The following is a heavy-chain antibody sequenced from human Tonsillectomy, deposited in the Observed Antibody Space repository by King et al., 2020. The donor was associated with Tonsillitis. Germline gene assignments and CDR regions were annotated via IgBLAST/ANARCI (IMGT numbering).Heavy chain of an antibody. CDR2: IYYSGST. CDR1: GGSISSSSYY. CDR3: ARAKGIVGATRFDP. J-gene: IGHJ5*02. V-gene: IGHV4-39*07. Sequence: QLQESGPGLVKPSETLSLTCTVSGGSISSSSYYWGWIRQPPGKGLEWIGSIYYSGSTYYNPSLKSRVTISVDTSKNQFSLKLSSATAADTAVYYCARAKGIVGATRFDPWGQGTLVTVSS. D-gene: IGHD1-26*01.